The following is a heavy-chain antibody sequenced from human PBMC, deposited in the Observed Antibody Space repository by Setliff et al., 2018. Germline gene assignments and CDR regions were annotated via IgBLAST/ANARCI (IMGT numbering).Heavy chain of an antibody. V-gene: IGHV3-23*01. Sequence: PGGSLRLSCAASTFTFSKYAVTWVRQAPGKGLQWVASIGASGHNTYYADFVKGRFTISRDNSGNTLYLLMNSLRGDDTASYYCAGVHWTTNWFLHYWGQGTLVTVSS. CDR3: AGVHWTTNWFLHY. CDR2: IGASGHNT. J-gene: IGHJ4*01. D-gene: IGHD7-27*01. CDR1: TFTFSKYA.